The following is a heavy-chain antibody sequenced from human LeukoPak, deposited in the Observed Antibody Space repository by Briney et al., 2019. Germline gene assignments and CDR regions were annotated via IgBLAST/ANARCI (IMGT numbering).Heavy chain of an antibody. J-gene: IGHJ4*02. Sequence: SETLSLTCTVSGGSISSGGYYWSWIRQHPGKGLEWIGYIYYSGSTYYNPSLKSRVTISVDTSKNQFSLKLSSVTAADTAVYYCARVGGRSNHFDYWGQGTLVTVSS. D-gene: IGHD3-10*01. CDR1: GGSISSGGYY. V-gene: IGHV4-31*03. CDR3: ARVGGRSNHFDY. CDR2: IYYSGST.